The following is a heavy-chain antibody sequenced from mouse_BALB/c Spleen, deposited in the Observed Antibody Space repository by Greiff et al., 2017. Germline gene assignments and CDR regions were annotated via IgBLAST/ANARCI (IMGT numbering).Heavy chain of an antibody. D-gene: IGHD3-3*01. V-gene: IGHV1-12*01. Sequence: QVQLQQPGAELVKPGASVKMSCKASGYTFTSYNMHWVKQTPGQGLEWIGAIYPGNGDTSYNQKFKGKATLTADKSSSTAYMQLSSLTSEDSAVYDCARWGRGRVYFDVWGAGTTVTVSS. J-gene: IGHJ1*01. CDR2: IYPGNGDT. CDR1: GYTFTSYN. CDR3: ARWGRGRVYFDV.